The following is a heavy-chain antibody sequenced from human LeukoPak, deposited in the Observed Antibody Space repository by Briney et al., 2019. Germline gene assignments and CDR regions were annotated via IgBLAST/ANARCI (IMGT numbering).Heavy chain of an antibody. D-gene: IGHD7-27*01. J-gene: IGHJ3*02. CDR3: ARDPTGDDAFDI. CDR1: GYTFTGYY. V-gene: IGHV1-2*02. CDR2: INPNSGGT. Sequence: ASVKVSCKASGYTFTGYYMHWVRQAPGQGLEWMGWINPNSGGTNYAQKFQGRVTMTRDTSISTAYMELSRLRSDDTAVYYCARDPTGDDAFDIWGQGTMVTVSS.